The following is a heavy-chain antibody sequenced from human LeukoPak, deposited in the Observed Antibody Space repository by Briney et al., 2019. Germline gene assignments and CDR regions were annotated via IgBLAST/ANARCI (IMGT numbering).Heavy chain of an antibody. CDR1: GFTYSDYC. CDR3: VREYYYNSSGYRALRY. J-gene: IGHJ4*02. Sequence: GGYLRLSCAASGFTYSDYCMSWVRQAPGKGLEWVANIKEDGSEKNYVDSVKGRFTISRDNTENSLYLQMSGLRAEDMAVYYCVREYYYNSSGYRALRYWGQGTLVTVSS. V-gene: IGHV3-7*01. D-gene: IGHD3-22*01. CDR2: IKEDGSEK.